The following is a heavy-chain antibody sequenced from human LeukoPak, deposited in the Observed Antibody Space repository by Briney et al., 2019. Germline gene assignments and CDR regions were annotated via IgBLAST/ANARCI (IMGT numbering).Heavy chain of an antibody. D-gene: IGHD3-3*01. J-gene: IGHJ4*02. V-gene: IGHV1-2*04. CDR1: GYIFTGYY. CDR3: APYDFWSGYSLN. Sequence: GASVKASCKASGYIFTGYYMHWVRQAPGQGLEWMGWINPNSGGTNYAQKFQGWVTMTRDTSISTAYMELSRLRSDDTAVYYCAPYDFWSGYSLNWGQGTLVTVSS. CDR2: INPNSGGT.